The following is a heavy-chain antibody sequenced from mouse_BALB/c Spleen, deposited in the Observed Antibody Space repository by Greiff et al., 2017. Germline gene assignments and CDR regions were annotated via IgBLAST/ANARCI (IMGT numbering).Heavy chain of an antibody. CDR2: IDPSNGNT. CDR1: GFNIKDSY. D-gene: IGHD3-3*01. CDR3: ARAGDRHFDY. J-gene: IGHJ2*01. Sequence: VQLQQSGAELVKPGASVKLSCTASGFNIKDSYMHWVKQRPEQGLKWIGMIDPSNGNTKYDPKFQGKATITADTSSNTAYLQLSRLTSEDTAVYYGARAGDRHFDYWGQGTTLTVSS. V-gene: IGHV14-3*02.